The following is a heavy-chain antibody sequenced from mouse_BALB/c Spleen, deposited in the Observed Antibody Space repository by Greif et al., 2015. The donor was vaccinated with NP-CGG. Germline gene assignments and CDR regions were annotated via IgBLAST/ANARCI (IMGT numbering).Heavy chain of an antibody. Sequence: EVKLVESGGGLVQPGGSLKLSCAASGFTFSSYGMSWVRQTPDKRLELVATINSNGGSTYYPDSVKGRFTISRDNAKNTLYLQMSSLKSEDTAMYYCARDGGNYFDYWGQGTTLTVSS. CDR3: ARDGGNYFDY. J-gene: IGHJ2*01. CDR2: INSNGGST. V-gene: IGHV5-6-3*01. CDR1: GFTFSSYG.